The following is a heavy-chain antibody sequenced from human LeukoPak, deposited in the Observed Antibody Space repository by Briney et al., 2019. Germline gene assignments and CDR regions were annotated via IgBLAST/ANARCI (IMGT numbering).Heavy chain of an antibody. CDR2: IYHSGRT. Sequence: SETLSLTCTVSGYSISSGYYWGWIRQPPGRGLEWIGRIYHSGRTYYNPSLKSRVTISVHTSKNQFSLKLSSVAAAYAAGYYCARDSHMDYWGQGTLVTVSS. V-gene: IGHV4-38-2*02. CDR1: GYSISSGYY. J-gene: IGHJ4*02. CDR3: ARDSHMDY.